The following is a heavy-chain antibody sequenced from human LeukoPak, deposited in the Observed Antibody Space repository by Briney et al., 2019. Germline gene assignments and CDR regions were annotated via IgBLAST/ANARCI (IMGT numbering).Heavy chain of an antibody. CDR2: IYSSGST. CDR3: ARHLSGYSYGYYYYGMDV. V-gene: IGHV4-59*08. CDR1: GGSISSYY. Sequence: SETLSLTCTVSGGSISSYYWSWIRQPPGKGLEWIGYIYSSGSTNYNPSLKSRVTISVDTSKNQFSLKLSSVTAADTAVYYCARHLSGYSYGYYYYGMDVWGQGTTVTVSS. D-gene: IGHD5-18*01. J-gene: IGHJ6*02.